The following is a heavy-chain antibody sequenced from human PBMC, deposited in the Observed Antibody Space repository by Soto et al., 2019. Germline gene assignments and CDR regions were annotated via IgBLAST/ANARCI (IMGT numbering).Heavy chain of an antibody. V-gene: IGHV1-2*04. D-gene: IGHD6-13*01. CDR1: GYTFTGYY. CDR2: INPNSGGT. CDR3: ARDQQQLVPLLRDYYGMDV. Sequence: GASVKFYCKASGYTFTGYYMHWVRQAPGQGLEWMGWINPNSGGTNYAQKFQGWVTMTRDTSISTAYMELSRLRSDDTAVYYCARDQQQLVPLLRDYYGMDVWGQGTTVTVSS. J-gene: IGHJ6*02.